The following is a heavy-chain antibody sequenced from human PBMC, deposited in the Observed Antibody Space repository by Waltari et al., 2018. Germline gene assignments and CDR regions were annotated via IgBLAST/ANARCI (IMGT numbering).Heavy chain of an antibody. V-gene: IGHV4-59*01. Sequence: QVQLQESGPGLVKPSETLSLTCTVSGDSITSYYWNWIRQPPGKGLECIAYIYHSGGTTYNPSLKSRVTLSIDMSKNQFSLNLTSVTAADTAVYYCARGNAFDFWGQGTLVTVSS. CDR1: GDSITSYY. J-gene: IGHJ3*01. CDR2: IYHSGGT. CDR3: ARGNAFDF.